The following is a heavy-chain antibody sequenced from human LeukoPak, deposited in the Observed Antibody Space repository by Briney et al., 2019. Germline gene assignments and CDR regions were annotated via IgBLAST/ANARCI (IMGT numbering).Heavy chain of an antibody. CDR1: GITLSNYG. CDR3: AKRGVVIRVILVGFHKEAYYFDS. CDR2: ISDCGGGT. V-gene: IGHV3-23*01. Sequence: GGSRRLSCAFSGITLSNYGMSWVSQASGEGLDWVAGISDCGGGTNCADSVKGRFTISRDDPKNPLYRQTSSLRAEDTAVYFCAKRGVVIRVILVGFHKEAYYFDSWGQGALVTVSS. D-gene: IGHD3-22*01. J-gene: IGHJ4*02.